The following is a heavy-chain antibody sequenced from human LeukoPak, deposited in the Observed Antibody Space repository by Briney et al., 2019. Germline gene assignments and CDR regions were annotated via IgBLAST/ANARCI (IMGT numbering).Heavy chain of an antibody. D-gene: IGHD3-10*02. CDR1: GFSFSSYE. CDR3: AELGITMIGGV. J-gene: IGHJ6*04. V-gene: IGHV3-30*02. Sequence: GGSLRLSCTASGFSFSSYEMNWVRQAPGKGLEWVAFIRYDGSNKYYADSVKGRFTISRDNAKNSLYLQMNSLRAEDTAVYYCAELGITMIGGVWGKGTTVTISS. CDR2: IRYDGSNK.